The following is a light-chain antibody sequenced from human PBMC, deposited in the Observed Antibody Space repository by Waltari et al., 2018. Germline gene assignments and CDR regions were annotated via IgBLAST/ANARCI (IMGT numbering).Light chain of an antibody. J-gene: IGKJ2*01. CDR1: LNINSW. Sequence: DVQMTQSPSTVSASIGDSVTITCRASLNINSWLAWYQQKPGKAPKLLIYQASTLESGVPSRFTGSGSGTEFTLTSSILQPDDFATYFCQQYDDYSLYTFGQGTKVEIK. V-gene: IGKV1-5*03. CDR2: QAS. CDR3: QQYDDYSLYT.